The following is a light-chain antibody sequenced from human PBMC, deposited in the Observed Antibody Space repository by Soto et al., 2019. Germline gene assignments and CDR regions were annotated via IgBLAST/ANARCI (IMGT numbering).Light chain of an antibody. CDR1: SSDVGGYNY. CDR3: LSYADTAYV. CDR2: EVS. J-gene: IGLJ1*01. Sequence: QSALAQPPSASGSPGQSVTISCAATSSDVGGYNYVSWYQQYPGKVPKLMIYEVSERPSGVPDRFSGSKSGNTAFLTVSGLQAEDEADYYCLSYADTAYVFGTGTKVTVL. V-gene: IGLV2-8*01.